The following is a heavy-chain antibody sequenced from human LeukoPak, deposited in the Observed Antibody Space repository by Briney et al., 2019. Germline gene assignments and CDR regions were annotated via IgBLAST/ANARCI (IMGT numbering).Heavy chain of an antibody. V-gene: IGHV3-30*04. CDR2: ISYDGSNK. J-gene: IGHJ4*02. Sequence: QPGGSLRLSCAASGFTFSSYAMHWVRQAPGKGLEWVAVISYDGSNKYYADSVKGRFTISRDNSKNTLYLQMNNLRADDTAVYYCARDSNGPAFWGQGTLVTVSS. D-gene: IGHD3-22*01. CDR3: ARDSNGPAF. CDR1: GFTFSSYA.